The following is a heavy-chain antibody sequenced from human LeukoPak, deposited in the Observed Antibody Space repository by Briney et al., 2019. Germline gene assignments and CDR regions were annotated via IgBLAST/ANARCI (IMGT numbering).Heavy chain of an antibody. V-gene: IGHV4-59*01. CDR1: GGSFSGYY. D-gene: IGHD5-18*01. J-gene: IGHJ4*02. CDR3: ARGQKYRSGYTVTELGSGYFDY. CDR2: IYYSGRT. Sequence: SETLSLTCAVSGGSFSGYYWGWIRQPPGKGLEWIGSIYYSGRTSYNPSLKSRVTISVDTSKNQFSLRLSSVTAADTAVYYCARGQKYRSGYTVTELGSGYFDYWGQGTLVTVSS.